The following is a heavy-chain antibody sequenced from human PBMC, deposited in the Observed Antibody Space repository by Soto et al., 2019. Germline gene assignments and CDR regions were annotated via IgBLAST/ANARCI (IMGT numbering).Heavy chain of an antibody. V-gene: IGHV3-21*02. Sequence: EVQLVESGGGLVKPGGSLRLSCAASGFPFSAYAMNWVRQAPGKGLEWVSSMSSGGNYVYYAGSVKGRFTISRDNAKNSLFLIMNSLRVEDTAVYYCARDVSSQRWQSVGFAPLGEGTLVTVSS. J-gene: IGHJ5*02. CDR3: ARDVSSQRWQSVGFAP. CDR1: GFPFSAYA. CDR2: MSSGGNYV. D-gene: IGHD4-17*01.